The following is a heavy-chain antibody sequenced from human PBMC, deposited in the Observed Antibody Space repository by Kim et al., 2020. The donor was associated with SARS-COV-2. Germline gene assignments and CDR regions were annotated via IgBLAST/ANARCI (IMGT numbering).Heavy chain of an antibody. J-gene: IGHJ4*02. V-gene: IGHV1-69*13. CDR3: ASCAPATRGYSGYGGCENFDY. Sequence: SVKVSCKASGGTFSSYAISWVRQAPGQGLEWMGGIIPIFGTANYAQKFQGRVTITADESTSTAYMELSSLRSQDTAVYYCASCAPATRGYSGYGGCENFDYWGQGTLVTVSS. D-gene: IGHD5-12*01. CDR1: GGTFSSYA. CDR2: IIPIFGTA.